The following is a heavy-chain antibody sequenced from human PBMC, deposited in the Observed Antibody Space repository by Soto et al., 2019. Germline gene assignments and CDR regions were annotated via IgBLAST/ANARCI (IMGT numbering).Heavy chain of an antibody. CDR1: GGSISSSSYY. CDR3: ARPIAVAGPFDY. J-gene: IGHJ4*02. V-gene: IGHV4-39*01. Sequence: SETLSLTCTVSGGSISSSSYYWGWIRQPPGKGLEWIGSIYYSGSTYYNPSLKSRVTISVDTSKNQFSLKLSSVTAADTAVYYCARPIAVAGPFDYWGQGTLVTVSS. CDR2: IYYSGST. D-gene: IGHD6-19*01.